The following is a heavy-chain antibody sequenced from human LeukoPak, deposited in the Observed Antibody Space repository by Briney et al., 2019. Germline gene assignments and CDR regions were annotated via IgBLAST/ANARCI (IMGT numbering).Heavy chain of an antibody. CDR1: GGSISSYY. J-gene: IGHJ4*02. D-gene: IGHD5-12*01. V-gene: IGHV4-59*01. CDR2: IYYSGST. Sequence: KPSETLSLTCTVSGGSISSYYWSWIRQPPGKGLEWIGYIYYSGSTNYNPSLKSRVTISVDTSKNQFSLKLSSVTAADTAVYYCARGFSRYSGEIDYWGQGTLVTVSS. CDR3: ARGFSRYSGEIDY.